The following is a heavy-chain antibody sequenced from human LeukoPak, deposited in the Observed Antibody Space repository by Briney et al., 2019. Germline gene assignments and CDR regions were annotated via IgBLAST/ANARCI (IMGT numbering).Heavy chain of an antibody. CDR3: AKGLRYSSGWYDY. CDR1: GFTFSSYG. CDR2: IWYDGSDK. D-gene: IGHD6-19*01. V-gene: IGHV3-30*02. J-gene: IGHJ4*02. Sequence: GGSLRLSCAASGFTFSSYGMHWVRQAPGKGLEWVAVIWYDGSDKYYADSVKGRFTISRDNSKNTLYLQMNSLRAEDTAVYYCAKGLRYSSGWYDYWGQGTLVTVSS.